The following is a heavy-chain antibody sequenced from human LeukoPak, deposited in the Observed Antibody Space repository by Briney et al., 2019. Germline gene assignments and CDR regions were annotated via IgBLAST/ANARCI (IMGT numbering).Heavy chain of an antibody. CDR2: IGASGGGP. V-gene: IGHV3-23*01. D-gene: IGHD1-26*01. CDR3: AKDGGRRDDY. Sequence: PGGSLRLSCAASGFSFDKCAMKWVRQAPAKGLEWVSEIGASGGGPQYADSVKGRFTISRDNSKNTLYLQMNSLRAEDTAIYYCAKDGGRRDDYWGQGTLVTVSS. J-gene: IGHJ4*02. CDR1: GFSFDKCA.